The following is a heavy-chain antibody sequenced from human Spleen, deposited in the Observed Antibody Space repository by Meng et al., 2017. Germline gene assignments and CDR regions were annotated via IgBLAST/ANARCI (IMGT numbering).Heavy chain of an antibody. CDR3: VRSSGWVRTGFDP. CDR2: IGHSGIT. V-gene: IGHV4-39*01. CDR1: GGSINTSGYY. D-gene: IGHD6-19*01. Sequence: QPQLQESGPGLVKPSEALSLTCSVSGGSINTSGYYWGWIRQPPGKGLEWIGSIGHSGITYYTPSLTSRVTVSIDTSKSQFSLKLTSVTAADTAVYYCVRSSGWVRTGFDPWGQGTLVTVSS. J-gene: IGHJ5*02.